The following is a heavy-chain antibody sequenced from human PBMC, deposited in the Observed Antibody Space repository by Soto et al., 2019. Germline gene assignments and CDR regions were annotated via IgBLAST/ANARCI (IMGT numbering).Heavy chain of an antibody. V-gene: IGHV3-74*01. Sequence: EVQLVESGGGLVQPGESLRLSCAASGFTFSSYWMPWIRQAPGKGLVWVSRVSSDGSSTVYATSVKGRLNISRDNAKTTLYLQMTSLSDEDTAVYYCARGLPNYSSFDSWGQGTLVTVSS. D-gene: IGHD4-4*01. CDR3: ARGLPNYSSFDS. CDR2: VSSDGSST. CDR1: GFTFSSYW. J-gene: IGHJ4*02.